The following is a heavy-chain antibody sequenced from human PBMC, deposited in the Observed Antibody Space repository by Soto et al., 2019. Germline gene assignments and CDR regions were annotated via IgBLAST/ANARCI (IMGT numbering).Heavy chain of an antibody. V-gene: IGHV1-46*01. CDR2: INPGGGRT. J-gene: IGHJ2*01. CDR3: ARDLSSYSSGWYDL. D-gene: IGHD6-19*01. CDR1: GYTFTHYY. Sequence: GASVKVSCKASGYTFTHYYIHWVRQAPGQGLEWMGIINPGGGRTSYAQKFQGRVTMTRDTSTSTVYLELSSLRSEDTAVYYCARDLSSYSSGWYDLWGRGTLVTVSS.